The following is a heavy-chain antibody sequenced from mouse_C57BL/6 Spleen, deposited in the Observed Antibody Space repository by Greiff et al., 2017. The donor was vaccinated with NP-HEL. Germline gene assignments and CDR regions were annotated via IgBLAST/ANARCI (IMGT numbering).Heavy chain of an antibody. CDR1: GYTFTGYW. CDR2: ILPGSGST. Sequence: VQLQQSGAELMKPGASVKLSCKATGYTFTGYWIEWVKQRPGHGLEWIGEILPGSGSTNYNEKFKGKATLTADTSSNTAYMQLSSLTTEDAAIYYCARYDGYYGYWGQGTTLTVAS. V-gene: IGHV1-9*01. J-gene: IGHJ2*01. D-gene: IGHD2-3*01. CDR3: ARYDGYYGY.